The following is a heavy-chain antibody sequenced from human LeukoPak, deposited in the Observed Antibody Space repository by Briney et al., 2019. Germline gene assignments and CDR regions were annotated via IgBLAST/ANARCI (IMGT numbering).Heavy chain of an antibody. V-gene: IGHV4-38-2*02. D-gene: IGHD5-18*01. CDR3: VPEGYTSGPRNYSYYMDV. CDR2: IYHSGST. J-gene: IGHJ6*03. CDR1: GYSISSGYY. Sequence: PSETLSLTCTVSGYSISSGYYWGWIRQPPGKGLEWIGSIYHSGSTYYNPSLKSRVTISVDTSKNRFSLKLSSMTAADTAVYYCVPEGYTSGPRNYSYYMDVWGKGTTVTVSS.